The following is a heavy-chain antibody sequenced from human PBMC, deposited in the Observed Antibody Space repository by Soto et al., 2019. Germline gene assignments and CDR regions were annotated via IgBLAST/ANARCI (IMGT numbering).Heavy chain of an antibody. Sequence: QVQLVESGGAVVQPGKSLRLSCAASGFTFNNYGMYWVRQAPGKGLEWVAVISYDGSNKYHADSVKGRFTISRDNSKNTLDLQMNSLKAEDTAVYYCAKDIVRYSYGACDYWGQGGLVAV. D-gene: IGHD5-18*01. CDR3: AKDIVRYSYGACDY. CDR1: GFTFNNYG. J-gene: IGHJ4*02. V-gene: IGHV3-30*18. CDR2: ISYDGSNK.